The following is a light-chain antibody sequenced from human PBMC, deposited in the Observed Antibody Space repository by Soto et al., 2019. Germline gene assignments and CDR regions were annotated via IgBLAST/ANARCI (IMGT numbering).Light chain of an antibody. Sequence: QSVLTQPASVSGSPGQSIAISCTGTSSDVGNYNFVSWYQQHPGKAPKLMIYDVSNRPSGISNRFSGSKSGNTASLTISGLQAEDEADYYCCSYTTSSPYVFGTGTKVTVL. V-gene: IGLV2-14*03. CDR1: SSDVGNYNF. CDR2: DVS. CDR3: CSYTTSSPYV. J-gene: IGLJ1*01.